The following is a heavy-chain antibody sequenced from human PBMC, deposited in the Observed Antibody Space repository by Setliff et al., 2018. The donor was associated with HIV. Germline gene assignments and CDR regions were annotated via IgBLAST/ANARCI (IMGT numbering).Heavy chain of an antibody. J-gene: IGHJ6*03. V-gene: IGHV1-46*03. CDR1: GHTFTSYY. Sequence: ASVKVSCKASGHTFTSYYMHWVRQAPGQGLEWMGTINPSGGSTSYAQKFQGRVTMTRDTSTSTVYMELSSLRSEDTAVYYCARDCSSTSCPGSCNYYYYYYYMDVWGKGTTVTVS. CDR3: ARDCSSTSCPGSCNYYYYYYYMDV. D-gene: IGHD2-2*01. CDR2: INPSGGST.